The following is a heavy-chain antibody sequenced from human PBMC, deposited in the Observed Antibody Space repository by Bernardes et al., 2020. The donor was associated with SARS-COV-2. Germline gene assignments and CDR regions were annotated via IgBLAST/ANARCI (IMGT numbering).Heavy chain of an antibody. J-gene: IGHJ5*02. Sequence: GGSLRLSCTASGFPFSSFSMNWVRQAPGKGLEWVSSISSKSDHIYYADSVKGRFTVSRDNARNSLYLQMNSLRAEDTAVFYCARGPFDYGSGTLFSWFDPWGQGTLVTVSS. D-gene: IGHD3-10*01. CDR2: ISSKSDHI. CDR3: ARGPFDYGSGTLFSWFDP. CDR1: GFPFSSFS. V-gene: IGHV3-21*01.